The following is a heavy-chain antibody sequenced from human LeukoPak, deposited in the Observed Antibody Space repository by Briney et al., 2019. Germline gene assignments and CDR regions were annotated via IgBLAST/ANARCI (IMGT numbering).Heavy chain of an antibody. CDR3: ARDSSSNPNDAFDI. D-gene: IGHD6-6*01. CDR2: IIPIFGTA. CDR1: GYTFVTYG. Sequence: SVKVSCKASGYTFVTYGISWVRQAPGQGLEWMGGIIPIFGTANYAQKFQGRVTITADESTSTAYMELSSLRSEDTAVYYCARDSSSNPNDAFDIWGQGTMVTVSS. J-gene: IGHJ3*02. V-gene: IGHV1-69*13.